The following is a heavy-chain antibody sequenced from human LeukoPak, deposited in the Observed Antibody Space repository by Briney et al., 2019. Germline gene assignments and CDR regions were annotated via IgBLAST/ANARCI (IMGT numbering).Heavy chain of an antibody. CDR3: ARGLRLLPYFDY. D-gene: IGHD1-26*01. CDR1: GGSISSSNW. J-gene: IGHJ4*02. Sequence: SKTLSLTCAVSGGSISSSNWWSWVRQPPGKGLEWIGEIYHSGSTNYNPSLKSRVTISVDTSKNQFSLKLSSVTAADTAVYYCARGLRLLPYFDYWGQGTLVTVSS. V-gene: IGHV4-4*02. CDR2: IYHSGST.